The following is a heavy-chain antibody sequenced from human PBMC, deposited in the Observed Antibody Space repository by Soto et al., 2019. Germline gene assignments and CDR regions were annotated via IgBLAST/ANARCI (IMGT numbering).Heavy chain of an antibody. CDR1: GDSISNNY. J-gene: IGHJ4*01. CDR2: IYNIGST. CDR3: SGGDSWHLVDY. Sequence: PSETLSLTCTVSGDSISNNYWSWIRQPPGKGLEWIGYIYNIGSTNYNPSLKGRATMSVDTSKNQFSLTLRSVTAADTAVYFCSGGDSWHLVDYWGQGTLLTVFS. V-gene: IGHV4-59*01. D-gene: IGHD6-6*01.